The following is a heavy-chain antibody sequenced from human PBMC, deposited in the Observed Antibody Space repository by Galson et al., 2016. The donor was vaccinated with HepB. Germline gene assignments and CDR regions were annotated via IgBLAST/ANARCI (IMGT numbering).Heavy chain of an antibody. J-gene: IGHJ4*02. CDR1: GGSISSSSDY. Sequence: SEILSLTCTVSGGSISSSSDYWGWIRQPPGKGLEWIGNIYYSGSTYYNPSLKSRVTISVDTSKNQFSLKLSSVTAADTAVYYCARDGSAAGTSLDYWGQGTLVTVSS. CDR3: ARDGSAAGTSLDY. V-gene: IGHV4-39*07. CDR2: IYYSGST. D-gene: IGHD6-13*01.